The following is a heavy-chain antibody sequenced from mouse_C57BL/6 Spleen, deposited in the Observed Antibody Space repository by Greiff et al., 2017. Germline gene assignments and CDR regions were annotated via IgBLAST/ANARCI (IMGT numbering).Heavy chain of an antibody. CDR1: GYTFTDYY. V-gene: IGHV1-26*01. CDR2: INPNNGGT. CDR3: ARDDGRGYAMDY. D-gene: IGHD2-3*01. Sequence: VQLQQSGPELVKPGASVKISCKASGYTFTDYYMNWVKQSHGKSLEWIGDINPNNGGTSYNQKFKGKATLTVDKSSSTAYMELRSLTSEDSAVYYCARDDGRGYAMDYWGQGTSVTVSS. J-gene: IGHJ4*01.